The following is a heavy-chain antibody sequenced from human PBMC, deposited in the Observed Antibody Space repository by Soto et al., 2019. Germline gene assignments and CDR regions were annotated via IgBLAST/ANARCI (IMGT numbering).Heavy chain of an antibody. D-gene: IGHD5-18*01. CDR1: GDSISSSSYF. V-gene: IGHV4-39*01. J-gene: IGHJ4*02. CDR3: ARQKRDRYGYLYYFDY. CDR2: IYYSGNT. Sequence: SVTLSLTCTVSGDSISSSSYFWGWIRQPPGKGLKWIGSIYYSGNTYYNPSLKSRVTISVDTSKNQFSLKLSSVTAADTAVYYXARQKRDRYGYLYYFDYWGQGTLVTVSS.